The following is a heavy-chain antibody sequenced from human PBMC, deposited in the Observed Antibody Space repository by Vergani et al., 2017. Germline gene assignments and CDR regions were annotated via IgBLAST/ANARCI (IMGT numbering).Heavy chain of an antibody. D-gene: IGHD3-9*01. CDR1: GYTFSNYY. CDR2: INLSGGHT. CDR3: ARGDYGILTGYRY. V-gene: IGHV1-46*03. Sequence: QVQLVQSGAEVKKSGASVKVSCKTSGYTFSNYYMHWVRQAPGQGLEWMGIINLSGGHTNYAQKFQGRVTMTRDTSTSTVYMELSSLSSEDTAIYYCARGDYGILTGYRYWGQGTLVTVSA. J-gene: IGHJ4*02.